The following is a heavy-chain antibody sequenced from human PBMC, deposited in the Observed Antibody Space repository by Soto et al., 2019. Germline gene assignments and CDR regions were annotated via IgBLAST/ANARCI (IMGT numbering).Heavy chain of an antibody. D-gene: IGHD2-2*01. CDR1: GYSFTSSW. CDR3: ARRSSTSWSAYYFAY. V-gene: IGHV5-51*01. CDR2: IYPGDSDT. Sequence: PGESLKISCKGSGYSFTSSWIGWVRQMPWKGLEWMGIIYPGDSDTRYSPSFQGQVTISADESISTAYLQWSSLKASDTAMYYCARRSSTSWSAYYFAYRGQGTLVTVS. J-gene: IGHJ4*02.